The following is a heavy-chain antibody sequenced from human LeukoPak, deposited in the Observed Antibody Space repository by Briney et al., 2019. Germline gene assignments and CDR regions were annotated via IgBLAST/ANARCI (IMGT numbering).Heavy chain of an antibody. Sequence: SGTPSLTCAVSGGSINSSNWWTWVRLTPGKGLEWIGQIYHSGISNYNPSLKSRVTISVDKSNNHFSLKLSSVTAADTAMYYCASGGSSWYFDSWGQGTLVAVSS. V-gene: IGHV4-4*02. CDR2: IYHSGIS. D-gene: IGHD6-13*01. CDR1: GGSINSSNW. J-gene: IGHJ4*02. CDR3: ASGGSSWYFDS.